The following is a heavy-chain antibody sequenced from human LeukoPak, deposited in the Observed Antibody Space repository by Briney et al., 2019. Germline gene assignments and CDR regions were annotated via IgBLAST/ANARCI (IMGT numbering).Heavy chain of an antibody. Sequence: SVKVSCKASGGTFSSYAISWVRQAPGQGLEWMGRIIPIFGTANYAQKFQGRVTITAHKSTSTAYMELSSLRSEDTAVYYCASRTPSGIAVAGSIDYWGQGTLVTVSS. J-gene: IGHJ4*02. CDR1: GGTFSSYA. D-gene: IGHD6-19*01. CDR3: ASRTPSGIAVAGSIDY. V-gene: IGHV1-69*06. CDR2: IIPIFGTA.